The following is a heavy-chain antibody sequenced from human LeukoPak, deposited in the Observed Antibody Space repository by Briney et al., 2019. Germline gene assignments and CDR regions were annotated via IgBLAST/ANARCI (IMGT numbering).Heavy chain of an antibody. CDR1: GFTFSSYA. CDR3: ARSLSGYDPLSAF. J-gene: IGHJ4*02. D-gene: IGHD5-12*01. V-gene: IGHV3-48*03. CDR2: MTASSVTF. Sequence: GGSPRLSCEVSGFTFSSYAMTWVRQVPGRGLEWLAYMTASSVTFYYADSVRGRFTISRDNARNSLFLQMNSLTVEDTAVYYCARSLSGYDPLSAFWGQGTLVTVSS.